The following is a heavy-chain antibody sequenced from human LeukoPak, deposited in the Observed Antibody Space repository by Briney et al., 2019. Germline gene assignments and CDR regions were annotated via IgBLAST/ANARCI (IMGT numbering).Heavy chain of an antibody. V-gene: IGHV3-48*03. J-gene: IGHJ4*02. CDR3: ARGGGSGWYRPAVLEF. CDR1: GFTFSSYE. Sequence: PGGSLRLSCAASGFTFSSYEMNWVRQAPGKGLERVSYISSSGTTIYYADSVKGRVTVFRDNAKNSLYLQMNSLRAEDTAVYYCARGGGSGWYRPAVLEFWGQGTLVTVSS. D-gene: IGHD6-19*01. CDR2: ISSSGTTI.